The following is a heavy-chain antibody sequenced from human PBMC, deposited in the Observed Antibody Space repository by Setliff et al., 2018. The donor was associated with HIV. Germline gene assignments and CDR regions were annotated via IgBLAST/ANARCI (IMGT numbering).Heavy chain of an antibody. Sequence: SETLSLTCTVSGGSISSGSYYWSWIRQPPGKGLEWIGEINHSGNTNYNPSLKSRVTISMDTSKNQFTLNLNSVTAADTAVYYCATHCTSTSCYSAGLDYWGQGTLVTVSS. CDR3: ATHCTSTSCYSAGLDY. V-gene: IGHV4-39*06. J-gene: IGHJ4*02. CDR2: INHSGNT. D-gene: IGHD2-2*01. CDR1: GGSISSGSYY.